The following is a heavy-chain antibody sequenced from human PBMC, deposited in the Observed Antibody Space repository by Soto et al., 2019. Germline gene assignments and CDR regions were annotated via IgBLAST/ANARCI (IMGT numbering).Heavy chain of an antibody. CDR3: AGIDYGDYEELAV. V-gene: IGHV4-59*01. J-gene: IGHJ6*02. D-gene: IGHD4-17*01. CDR2: VYYSGHA. CDR1: DGSISDYN. Sequence: QVQLQESGPGLVKPSETLSLTCAVSDGSISDYNWSWIRQPPGGGLEWIGNVYYSGHANYTSSLKVRFTISIDPSTNHFPLRLTSVTAADTAVYYCAGIDYGDYEELAVWGQGATVTVS.